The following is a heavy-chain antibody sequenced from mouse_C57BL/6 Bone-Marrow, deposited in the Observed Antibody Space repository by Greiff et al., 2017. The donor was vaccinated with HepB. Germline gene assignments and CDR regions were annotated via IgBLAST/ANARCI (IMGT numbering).Heavy chain of an antibody. CDR3: ARVCLYDYDGPYAMDY. CDR2: ISNGGGST. J-gene: IGHJ4*01. CDR1: GFTFSDYY. V-gene: IGHV5-12*01. D-gene: IGHD2-4*01. Sequence: EVQLKESGGGLVQPGGSLKLSCAASGFTFSDYYMYWVRQTPEKRLEWVAYISNGGGSTYYPDTVKGRFTISRDNAKNTLYLQMSRLKSEDTAMYYCARVCLYDYDGPYAMDYWGQGTSVTVSS.